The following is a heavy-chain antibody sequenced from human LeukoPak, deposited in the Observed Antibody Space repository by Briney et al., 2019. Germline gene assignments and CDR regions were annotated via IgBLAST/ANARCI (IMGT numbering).Heavy chain of an antibody. CDR1: GFIFGDNA. D-gene: IGHD3-3*01. V-gene: IGHV3-49*04. J-gene: IGHJ5*02. Sequence: EAGGSLRLSCSASGFIFGDNAMSWVRQAPGKGLEWVGFIRTKVYGETTEYAASVKGRFTISRDDSKSIAYLQMNSLKTEDTAVYYCARDRDYDFWSGYRKYNWFDPWGQGTLVTVSS. CDR3: ARDRDYDFWSGYRKYNWFDP. CDR2: IRTKVYGETT.